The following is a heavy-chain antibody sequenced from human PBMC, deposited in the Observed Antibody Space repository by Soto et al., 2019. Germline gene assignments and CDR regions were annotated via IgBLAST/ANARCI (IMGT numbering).Heavy chain of an antibody. CDR1: GDSMSSSL. Sequence: PSETLSLTCSVSGDSMSSSLWSWIRQPPGKGLEWIGYNSGTAHYNPSLKSRVTISLDTSKNQFSLKLSSVTAADTAVYYCARGNSNPNWFDPWGQGTPVTVSS. CDR3: ARGNSNPNWFDP. V-gene: IGHV4-59*12. J-gene: IGHJ5*02. D-gene: IGHD1-7*01. CDR2: NSGTA.